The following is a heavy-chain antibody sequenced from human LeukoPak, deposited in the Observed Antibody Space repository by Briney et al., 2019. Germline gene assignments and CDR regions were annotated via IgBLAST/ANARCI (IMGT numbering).Heavy chain of an antibody. D-gene: IGHD2-15*01. V-gene: IGHV3-21*01. CDR1: GFTFSTYS. CDR3: ASRYCSGGSCYWGLGGLDY. J-gene: IGHJ4*02. Sequence: PGGSLRLSCAASGFTFSTYSMNWVRQAPGKGLEWVSSISSSSSYIDYADSVKGRFTISRDNAKNSLYLQMNSLRAEDTAVYYCASRYCSGGSCYWGLGGLDYWGQGTLVTVSS. CDR2: ISSSSSYI.